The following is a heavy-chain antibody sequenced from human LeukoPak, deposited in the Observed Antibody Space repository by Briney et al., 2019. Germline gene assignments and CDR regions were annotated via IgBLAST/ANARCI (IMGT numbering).Heavy chain of an antibody. J-gene: IGHJ4*02. CDR2: INPNSGGT. CDR3: ARDLELYSSGWLNFDY. Sequence: GASVKVSCKASGYTFTGYYMHWVRQAPGQGLEWMGWINPNSGGTNYAQKFQGRVTMTRDTSISTAYMELSRLRSDDTAVYYCARDLELYSSGWLNFDYWGQGTLVTVSS. V-gene: IGHV1-2*02. CDR1: GYTFTGYY. D-gene: IGHD6-19*01.